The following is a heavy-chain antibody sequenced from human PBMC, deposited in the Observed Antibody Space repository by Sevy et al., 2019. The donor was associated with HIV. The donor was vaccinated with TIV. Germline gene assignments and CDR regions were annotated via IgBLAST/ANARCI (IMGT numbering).Heavy chain of an antibody. CDR2: IRSKAYGGTT. CDR3: TVSGEILTGYYVDY. Sequence: GGSVRLSCTASGFTFGDYAMSWFRQAPGKGLEWVGFIRSKAYGGTTEYAASGKGRFTISRDDSKSIAYLQMNSLKTEDTAVYYCTVSGEILTGYYVDYWGQGTLVTVSS. CDR1: GFTFGDYA. V-gene: IGHV3-49*03. J-gene: IGHJ4*02. D-gene: IGHD3-9*01.